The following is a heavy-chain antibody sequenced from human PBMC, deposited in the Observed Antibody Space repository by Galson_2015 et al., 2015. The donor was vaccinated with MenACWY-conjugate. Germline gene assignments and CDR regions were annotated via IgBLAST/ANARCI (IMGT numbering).Heavy chain of an antibody. Sequence: SVKVSCKASRYTSTSYYMHWVRQAPGQGLEWMGIINPSGGSTSYAQKFQGRVTMTRDTSTSTVYMELSSLRSEDTAVYYCARCCSGGTGDYWGQGTRVTVSS. J-gene: IGHJ4*02. CDR2: INPSGGST. V-gene: IGHV1-46*01. D-gene: IGHD2-15*01. CDR1: RYTSTSYY. CDR3: ARCCSGGTGDY.